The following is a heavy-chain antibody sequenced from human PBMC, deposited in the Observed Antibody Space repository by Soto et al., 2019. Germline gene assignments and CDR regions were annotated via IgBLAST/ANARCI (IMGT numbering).Heavy chain of an antibody. J-gene: IGHJ4*02. CDR2: ISSSSSYI. CDR3: ARDRVVAANYVFDY. Sequence: GGSLRLSCAASGFTFSSYSMNWVRQAPGKGLEWVSSISSSSSYIYYADSVKGRFTISRDNAKNSLYLQMNSLRAEDTAVYYCARDRVVAANYVFDYWGQGTLVTVSS. CDR1: GFTFSSYS. V-gene: IGHV3-21*01. D-gene: IGHD2-15*01.